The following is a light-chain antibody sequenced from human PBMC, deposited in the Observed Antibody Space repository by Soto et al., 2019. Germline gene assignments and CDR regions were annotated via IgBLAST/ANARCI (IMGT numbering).Light chain of an antibody. J-gene: IGKJ1*01. CDR3: QQYNSYSSM. CDR2: DAS. Sequence: DIQMTQSPSTLSASVGDRVTITCRVSQSLGNWLAWYQQKPGKAPKLLIYDASTLESGVPSRFSGSGSGTEFTLTISSLQPDDFATYYCQQYNSYSSMFGQGTKVDIK. CDR1: QSLGNW. V-gene: IGKV1-5*01.